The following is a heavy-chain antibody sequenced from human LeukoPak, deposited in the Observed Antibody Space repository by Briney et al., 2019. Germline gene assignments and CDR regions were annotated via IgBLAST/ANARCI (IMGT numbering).Heavy chain of an antibody. J-gene: IGHJ4*02. Sequence: SETLSLTCAVYGGSFSGYYWSWIRQPPGKGLEWIGEINDSGSTKYIPSLKSRATISVDTSKKQFSLKVNSVTAADTAVYYCARGGLNSNYFDSWGQGTLVTVSS. CDR1: GGSFSGYY. CDR3: ARGGLNSNYFDS. D-gene: IGHD4-11*01. V-gene: IGHV4-34*01. CDR2: INDSGST.